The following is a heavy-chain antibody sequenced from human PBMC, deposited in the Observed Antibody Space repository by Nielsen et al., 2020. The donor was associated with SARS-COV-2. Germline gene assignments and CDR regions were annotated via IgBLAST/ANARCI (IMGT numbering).Heavy chain of an antibody. CDR1: GFTLSNSA. Sequence: SVKVSCKASGFTLSNSAVQWVRQTRGQRLEWIGWIVVGSGNTNYAQKFQERVTITRDMSTSTAYMELSSLRSEDTAVYYCARMGKYNWKDIHYYMDVWGKGTTVTVSS. CDR3: ARMGKYNWKDIHYYMDV. CDR2: IVVGSGNT. J-gene: IGHJ6*03. D-gene: IGHD1-20*01. V-gene: IGHV1-58*01.